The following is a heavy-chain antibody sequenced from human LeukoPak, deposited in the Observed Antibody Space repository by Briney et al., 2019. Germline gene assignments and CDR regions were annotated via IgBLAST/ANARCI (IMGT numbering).Heavy chain of an antibody. CDR3: AKDFRRADYYDSSGYYRMIDY. J-gene: IGHJ4*02. D-gene: IGHD3-22*01. CDR1: GLTFSSYG. V-gene: IGHV3-30*18. Sequence: PGGSLRLSCAASGLTFSSYGMHWVRQAPGKGLEWVAVISYDGTIRNYADSVKGRFTISRDNSKNTLFLQMNSLRAEDTAVYFCAKDFRRADYYDSSGYYRMIDYWGRGTLVTVSS. CDR2: ISYDGTIR.